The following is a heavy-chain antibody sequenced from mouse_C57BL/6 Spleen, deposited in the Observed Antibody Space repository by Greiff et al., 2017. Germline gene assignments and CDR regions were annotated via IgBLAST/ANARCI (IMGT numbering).Heavy chain of an antibody. CDR1: GFTFSDYG. V-gene: IGHV5-17*01. Sequence: EVHLVESGGGLVKPGGSLKLSCAASGFTFSDYGMHWVRQAPEKGLEWVAYISSGSSTIYYADTVKGRFTISSDNAKNTLFLQMTSLRSEDTAMYYCARGYGSSSYAMDYWGQGTSVTVSS. CDR3: ARGYGSSSYAMDY. D-gene: IGHD1-1*01. J-gene: IGHJ4*01. CDR2: ISSGSSTI.